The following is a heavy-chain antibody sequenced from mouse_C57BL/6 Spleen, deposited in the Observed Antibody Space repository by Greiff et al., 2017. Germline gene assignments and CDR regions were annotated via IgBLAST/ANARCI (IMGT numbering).Heavy chain of an antibody. CDR1: GYTFTSYW. V-gene: IGHV1-52*01. CDR3: ARSWDQGAWFAY. Sequence: QVQLQQPGAELVRPGSSVKLSCKASGYTFTSYWMHWVKQRPIQGLEWIGNIDPSDSETHYNQKFKDKATLTVDKSTSTAYMQLSSLTYEDAAVYYGARSWDQGAWFAYWGQGTLVTVAA. CDR2: IDPSDSET. J-gene: IGHJ3*01. D-gene: IGHD4-1*01.